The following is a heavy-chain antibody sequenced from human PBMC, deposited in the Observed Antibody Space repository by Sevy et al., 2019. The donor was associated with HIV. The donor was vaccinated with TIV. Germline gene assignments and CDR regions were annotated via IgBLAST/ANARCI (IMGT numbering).Heavy chain of an antibody. V-gene: IGHV3-23*01. CDR2: ISGSGTRT. Sequence: GGSLRLSCAVSGFSFDSYGMTWVRQAPGKGLEWVSGISGSGTRTYYADSVKGRFNISRDNSKNTLDLQMNSLRIEDKAINYCAKGGGDYDPAEIGEYTYHYNMDVWGKGTTVTVSS. CDR3: AKGGGDYDPAEIGEYTYHYNMDV. CDR1: GFSFDSYG. D-gene: IGHD3-22*01. J-gene: IGHJ6*03.